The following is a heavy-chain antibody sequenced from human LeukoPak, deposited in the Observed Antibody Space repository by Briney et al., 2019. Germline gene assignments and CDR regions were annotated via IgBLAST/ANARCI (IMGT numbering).Heavy chain of an antibody. J-gene: IGHJ4*02. CDR1: GFTVSSDY. Sequence: GGSLRLSCAASGFTVSSDYMNWVRQAPGKGLEWVSTISDTSSYIYYADSVRGRFTISRDNAKNLLYLQMNSLRDEDTAVYYCTRDLEYYFDYWGQGTLVTVSS. V-gene: IGHV3-21*06. CDR2: ISDTSSYI. D-gene: IGHD1-1*01. CDR3: TRDLEYYFDY.